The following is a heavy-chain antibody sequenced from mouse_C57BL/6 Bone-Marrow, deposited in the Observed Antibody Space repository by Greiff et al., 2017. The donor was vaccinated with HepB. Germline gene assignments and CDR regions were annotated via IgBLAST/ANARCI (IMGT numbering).Heavy chain of an antibody. V-gene: IGHV6-3*01. CDR2: IRLKSDNYAT. J-gene: IGHJ4*01. CDR1: GFTFSNYW. Sequence: DVHLVESGGGLVQPGGSMKLSCVASGFTFSNYWMNWVRQSPEKGLEWVAQIRLKSDNYATHYAESVKGRFTISRDDSKSSVYLQMNNLRAEDTGIYDCTVVARTYAMDYWGQGTSVTVSS. D-gene: IGHD1-1*01. CDR3: TVVARTYAMDY.